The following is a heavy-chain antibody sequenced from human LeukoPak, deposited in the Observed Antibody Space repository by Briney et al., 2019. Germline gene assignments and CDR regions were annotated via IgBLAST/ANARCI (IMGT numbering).Heavy chain of an antibody. D-gene: IGHD3-10*01. CDR1: GGSISSYY. J-gene: IGHJ4*02. V-gene: IGHV4-59*08. CDR2: IYYSGST. CDR3: ARVAGSYYDPLDY. Sequence: SETLSLTCTVSGGSISSYYWSWIRQPPGKGLEWIGYIYYSGSTNYNPSLKSRVTISVDTSKNQFSLKLSSVTAADTAVYYCARVAGSYYDPLDYWGQGTLVTVSS.